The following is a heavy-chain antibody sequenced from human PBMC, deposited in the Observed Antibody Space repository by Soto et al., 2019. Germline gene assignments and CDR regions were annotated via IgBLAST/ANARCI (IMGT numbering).Heavy chain of an antibody. V-gene: IGHV3-30*19. J-gene: IGHJ6*02. Sequence: GGSLRLSCAASGFSFSIYGMHWVRQAPGKGLEWVAVTWYDESNKYYRQSVQGRFTVSRDNSKNTLYLQMNSLRAEDTAVYYCARAPADTLPYGMDVWGQGT. CDR1: GFSFSIYG. CDR2: TWYDESNK. D-gene: IGHD2-15*01. CDR3: ARAPADTLPYGMDV.